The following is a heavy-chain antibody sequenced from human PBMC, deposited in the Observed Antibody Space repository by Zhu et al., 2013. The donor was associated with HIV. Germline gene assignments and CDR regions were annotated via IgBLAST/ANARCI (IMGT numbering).Heavy chain of an antibody. CDR1: GGSFSGYY. J-gene: IGHJ6*01. D-gene: IGHD4-17*01. CDR3: AHLPTVTTDGHMDV. V-gene: IGHV4-34*01. CDR2: INHSGST. Sequence: QVQLQQWGAGLLKPSETLSLTCAVYGGSFSGYYWSWIRQPPGKGLEWIGEINHSGSTNYNPSLKSRVTISVDTSKNQFSLKLSSVTAADTAVYYCAHLPTVTTDGHMDVWGQRGPRVTGLL.